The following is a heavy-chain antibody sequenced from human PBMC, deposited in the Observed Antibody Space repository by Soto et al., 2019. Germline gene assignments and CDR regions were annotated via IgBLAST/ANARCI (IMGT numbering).Heavy chain of an antibody. V-gene: IGHV3-33*01. J-gene: IGHJ4*02. Sequence: QVQLVESGGGVVQPGSFLRLSCAASGFTFSRYGMHWVRQAPGKGLEWVEVILDDGSDQNYADSVKGRFTISRDNSKNSLYLQMTRLSAENKAVYYCARNDDYDKNGFDYWGQGTLVTVSS. CDR3: ARNDDYDKNGFDY. CDR2: ILDDGSDQ. CDR1: GFTFSRYG. D-gene: IGHD4-17*01.